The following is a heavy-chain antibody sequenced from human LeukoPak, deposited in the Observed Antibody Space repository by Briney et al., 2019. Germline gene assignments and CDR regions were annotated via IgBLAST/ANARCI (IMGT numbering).Heavy chain of an antibody. CDR3: AEHPSMPRGPGY. CDR1: GFTFSSYA. Sequence: GGSLRLSCEASGFTFSSYAMSWVRQAPGKGLEWVSAISGSGGDTYYADSVKGRFTISRDNSKNTLYVQMNSLRAEDTAVYYCAEHPSMPRGPGYWGQGTLVTVSS. D-gene: IGHD3-10*01. CDR2: ISGSGGDT. V-gene: IGHV3-23*01. J-gene: IGHJ4*02.